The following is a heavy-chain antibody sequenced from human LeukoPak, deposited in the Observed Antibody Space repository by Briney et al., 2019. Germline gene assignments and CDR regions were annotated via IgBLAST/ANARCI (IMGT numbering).Heavy chain of an antibody. Sequence: PGGSLRLSCAASGFTFSSYAMQWVSQAPGKGLEWVAVISYDGSDKNYADSVKGRFTISRDNSKNTLYLQMNSLRADDTAVYYCARAVYRSGGYYFDYWGQGTLVIVSS. V-gene: IGHV3-30*04. J-gene: IGHJ4*02. CDR2: ISYDGSDK. CDR1: GFTFSSYA. D-gene: IGHD6-19*01. CDR3: ARAVYRSGGYYFDY.